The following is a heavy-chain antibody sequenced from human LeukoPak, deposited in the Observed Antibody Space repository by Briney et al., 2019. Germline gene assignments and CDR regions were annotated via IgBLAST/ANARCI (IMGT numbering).Heavy chain of an antibody. J-gene: IGHJ4*02. Sequence: PGGSLRLSCAASGFTFSSYSMNWVRQAPGKGLEWVSYISSSSTIYYADSVKGRFTISRDNAKNSLYLQMNSLRAEDTAVYYCARVYHGYGSDPLPDYWGQGTLVTVSS. CDR1: GFTFSSYS. CDR3: ARVYHGYGSDPLPDY. CDR2: ISSSSTI. V-gene: IGHV3-48*01. D-gene: IGHD5-18*01.